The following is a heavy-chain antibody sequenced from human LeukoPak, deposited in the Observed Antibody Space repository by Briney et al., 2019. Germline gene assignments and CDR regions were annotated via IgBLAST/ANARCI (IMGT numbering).Heavy chain of an antibody. CDR2: IRSKANSYAT. CDR1: GFTFSGSA. CDR3: TSWADSGNYYRGDDY. Sequence: GGSLKLSCAASGFTFSGSAIHWVRQASGKGLEWVGRIRSKANSYATAYAASVKGRFTISRDDSKNTAYLQMNSLKTENTAVYHCTSWADSGNYYRGDDYWGQGTLVTVSS. D-gene: IGHD3-10*01. J-gene: IGHJ4*02. V-gene: IGHV3-73*01.